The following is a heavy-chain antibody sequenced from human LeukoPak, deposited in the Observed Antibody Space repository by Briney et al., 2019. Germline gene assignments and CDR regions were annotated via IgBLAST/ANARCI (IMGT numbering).Heavy chain of an antibody. CDR1: GFTFSSYS. CDR3: AKFVPAAIRNFDY. J-gene: IGHJ4*02. V-gene: IGHV3-48*01. D-gene: IGHD2-2*02. CDR2: ISSSSSTI. Sequence: GGSLRLSCAASGFTFSSYSMNWVRQAPGKGLEWVSYISSSSSTIYYADSVKGRFTISRDNSKNTLYLQMNSLRAEDTAVYYCAKFVPAAIRNFDYWGQGTLVTVSS.